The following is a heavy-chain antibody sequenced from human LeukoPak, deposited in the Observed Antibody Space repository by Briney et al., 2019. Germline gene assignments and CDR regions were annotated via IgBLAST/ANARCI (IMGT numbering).Heavy chain of an antibody. CDR1: GLTFSNAW. V-gene: IGHV3-15*01. J-gene: IGHJ4*02. Sequence: GGSLRLSCAAPGLTFSNAWMRWVRQAPGKGLEWVGRIKSKTDGGTTDYAAPVKGRFTISRDDSKNTLYLQMNSLKTEDTAVYYCTTDQRYCSSTSCYYFDYWGQGTLVTVSS. CDR3: TTDQRYCSSTSCYYFDY. D-gene: IGHD2-2*01. CDR2: IKSKTDGGTT.